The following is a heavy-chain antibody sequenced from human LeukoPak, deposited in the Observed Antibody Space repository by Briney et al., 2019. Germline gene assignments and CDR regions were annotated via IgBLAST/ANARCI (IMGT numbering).Heavy chain of an antibody. J-gene: IGHJ6*03. Sequence: GGSLRLSCAASGFTFSSYAMSWVRQAPGKGLEWVSAISGSGGSTYYADSVKSRFTISRDNPKNTLYLQMNSLRAEDTAVYYCARRGLRPDYYYMDVWGKGTTVTVSS. CDR1: GFTFSSYA. CDR3: ARRGLRPDYYYMDV. CDR2: ISGSGGST. D-gene: IGHD3-3*01. V-gene: IGHV3-23*01.